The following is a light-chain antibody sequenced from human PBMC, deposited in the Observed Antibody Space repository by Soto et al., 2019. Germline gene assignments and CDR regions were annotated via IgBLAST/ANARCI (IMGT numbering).Light chain of an antibody. V-gene: IGKV1-39*01. CDR1: QSISSY. J-gene: IGKJ1*01. Sequence: DIQMTQSPSSLSASVGDRVTITCRASQSISSYLNWYQQKPGKAPKLLIYAAFSLQSGVPLRFSGSGSGTDFTLTISSLQPEDFATYYCQQTYSLPWTFGQGTKVEIK. CDR2: AAF. CDR3: QQTYSLPWT.